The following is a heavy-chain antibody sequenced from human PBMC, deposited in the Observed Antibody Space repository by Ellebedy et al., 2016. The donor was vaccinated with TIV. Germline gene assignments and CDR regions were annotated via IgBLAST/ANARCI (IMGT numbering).Heavy chain of an antibody. CDR1: GFTFSDYY. CDR2: ISSSGSTI. D-gene: IGHD3-10*01. V-gene: IGHV3-11*04. CDR3: ARGWVRGVIIPFDY. J-gene: IGHJ4*02. Sequence: GESLKISCAASGFTFSDYYMSWIRQAPGKGLEWVSYISSSGSTIYYADSVKGRFTISRDNAKNSLYLQMNSLRAEDTAVYYCARGWVRGVIIPFDYWGQGTLVTVSS.